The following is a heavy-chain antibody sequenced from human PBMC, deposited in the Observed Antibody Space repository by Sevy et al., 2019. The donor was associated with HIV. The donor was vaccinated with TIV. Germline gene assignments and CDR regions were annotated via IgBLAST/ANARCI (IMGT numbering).Heavy chain of an antibody. CDR1: GGSFNNYY. Sequence: SETLSLTCTVSGGSFNNYYWSWIRQPPGKGLQWIGNIYYSGSTNYNPSLKSRVTMSLDTSKNQFSLKLSSVTAADTAIYYCARESISTVGDFDYWGQGTLVTVSS. CDR2: IYYSGST. J-gene: IGHJ4*02. CDR3: ARESISTVGDFDY. D-gene: IGHD6-13*01. V-gene: IGHV4-59*01.